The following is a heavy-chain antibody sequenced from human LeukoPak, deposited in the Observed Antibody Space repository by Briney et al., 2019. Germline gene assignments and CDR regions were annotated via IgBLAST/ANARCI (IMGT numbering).Heavy chain of an antibody. CDR1: GGSFSGFY. D-gene: IGHD4-23*01. V-gene: IGHV4-34*01. CDR3: AVDLGGNALNDAFDI. J-gene: IGHJ3*02. Sequence: PSETLSLTCAVYGGSFSGFYWSRIRQPPGKGLEWIGEINQSGSTNYSPSLKSRVTISVDTSKNQFSLKLSSVTAADTAVYYCAVDLGGNALNDAFDIWGQGTMVTVSS. CDR2: INQSGST.